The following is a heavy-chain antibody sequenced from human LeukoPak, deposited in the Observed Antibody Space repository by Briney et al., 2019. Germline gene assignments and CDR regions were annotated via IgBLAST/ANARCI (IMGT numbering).Heavy chain of an antibody. CDR2: INPSGGIT. D-gene: IGHD3-16*01. CDR1: GYTFTSYY. V-gene: IGHV1-46*04. J-gene: IGHJ4*02. CDR3: ARGGYQVGVDH. Sequence: ASVEVSCKASGYTFTSYYMHWVRQAPGQGLEWMGIINPSGGITGYAQKLQGGVTMTRDTSTSTVYMELSSLRSEDTAVYYCARGGYQVGVDHWGQGTLVTVSS.